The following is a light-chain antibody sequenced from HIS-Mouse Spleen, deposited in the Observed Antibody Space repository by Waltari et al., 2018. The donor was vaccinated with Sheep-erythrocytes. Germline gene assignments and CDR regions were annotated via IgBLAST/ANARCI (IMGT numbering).Light chain of an antibody. CDR3: GTWDSSLSAGV. V-gene: IGLV1-51*01. CDR2: DNN. J-gene: IGLJ3*02. CDR1: SSNIGNNS. Sequence: QSVLTQPPSVSAAPGQKVTISCSGSSSNIGNNSVSWYQQLPGTAPKLLIYDNNKRPSGSPDRFSGSKSGTSATLGITGLQTGDEADYYCGTWDSSLSAGVFGGGTKLTVL.